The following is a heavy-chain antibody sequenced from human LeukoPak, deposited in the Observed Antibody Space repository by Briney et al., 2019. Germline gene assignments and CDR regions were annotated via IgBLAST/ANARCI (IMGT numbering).Heavy chain of an antibody. J-gene: IGHJ3*02. D-gene: IGHD1-26*01. V-gene: IGHV3-23*01. CDR3: ASPMGATDAFDI. Sequence: GGSLRLSCAASGFTFSSYAMSWVRQAPGKGLEGVSATSGSGGSTYYADSVKGRFTISRDNSKNTLYLQMNSRRAEDTAVYYCASPMGATDAFDIWGQGTMVTVSS. CDR1: GFTFSSYA. CDR2: TSGSGGST.